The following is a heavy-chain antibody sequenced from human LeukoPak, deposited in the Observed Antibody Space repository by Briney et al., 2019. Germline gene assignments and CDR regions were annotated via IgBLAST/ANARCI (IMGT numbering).Heavy chain of an antibody. J-gene: IGHJ6*04. Sequence: GGSLRLSCAASGFTFSSYWMSWVRQAPGKGLEWVANIKQGGSEKYYVDSVKGRFTISRDNAKNSLYLQMNSLRAEDTAVYYCARDGLRPPFVGGMDVWGKGTTVTVSS. CDR3: ARDGLRPPFVGGMDV. CDR2: IKQGGSEK. D-gene: IGHD5-18*01. V-gene: IGHV3-7*03. CDR1: GFTFSSYW.